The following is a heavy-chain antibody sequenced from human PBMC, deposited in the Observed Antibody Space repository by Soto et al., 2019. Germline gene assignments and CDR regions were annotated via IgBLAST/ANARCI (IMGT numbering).Heavy chain of an antibody. D-gene: IGHD5-18*01. CDR2: IYSGGTT. CDR1: GFTVSSNY. V-gene: IGHV3-53*01. J-gene: IGHJ6*02. CDR3: VRVSSYGTKSYYYGMDV. Sequence: PGGSLRLSCAASGFTVSSNYMNWVRQAPGKGLEWVSVIYSGGTTYYADSVKGRFTISRDNSKSTLYLQMNSLRGEDTAVYYCVRVSSYGTKSYYYGMDVWGQGTTVTVSS.